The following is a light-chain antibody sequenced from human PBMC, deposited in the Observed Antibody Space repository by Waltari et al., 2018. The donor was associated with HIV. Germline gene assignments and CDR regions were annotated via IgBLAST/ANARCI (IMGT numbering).Light chain of an antibody. CDR3: ATWDDSLDGWL. V-gene: IGLV1-44*01. J-gene: IGLJ3*02. CDR2: TDD. Sequence: QSVLTQPPSASGTPGQRVTISCSGSSSNIGRTSVSWFQQLPGTAPNILIYTDDQLPSGFPDRFSGSKSGTSGSLAISGLQSDDEADYYCATWDDSLDGWLFGGGTKLTVL. CDR1: SSNIGRTS.